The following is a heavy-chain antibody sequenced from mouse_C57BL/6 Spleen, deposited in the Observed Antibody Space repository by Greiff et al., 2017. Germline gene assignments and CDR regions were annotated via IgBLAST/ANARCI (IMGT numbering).Heavy chain of an antibody. CDR3: ARRTTKYYYAMDY. Sequence: EVQLQQSGPELVKPGASVKMSCKASGYTFTDYNMHWVKQSHGKSLEWIGYINPNNGGTSYKQKFKGKATLTVNKSSSTAYMELRSLTSGDSAVYYCARRTTKYYYAMDYWGQGTTVTVSS. D-gene: IGHD1-1*01. J-gene: IGHJ4*01. CDR1: GYTFTDYN. V-gene: IGHV1-22*01. CDR2: INPNNGGT.